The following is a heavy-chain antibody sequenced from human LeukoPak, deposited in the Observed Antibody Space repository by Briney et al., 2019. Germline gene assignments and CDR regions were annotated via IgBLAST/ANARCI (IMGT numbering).Heavy chain of an antibody. CDR3: ARGPSIAARYYFEH. D-gene: IGHD6-6*01. J-gene: IGHJ4*02. V-gene: IGHV1-8*01. CDR1: GYTFTSYY. Sequence: ASVKVSCKASGYTFTSYYIHWVRQATGQGLEWMGWMNPNSGNTGYAQMFQGRVTMTRNTSISTAYMELSSLRSEDTAVYYCARGPSIAARYYFEHCGQGTLVTVSS. CDR2: MNPNSGNT.